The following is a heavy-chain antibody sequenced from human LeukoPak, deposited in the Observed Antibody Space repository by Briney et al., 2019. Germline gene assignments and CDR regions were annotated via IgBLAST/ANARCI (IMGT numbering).Heavy chain of an antibody. D-gene: IGHD1-1*01. CDR3: ASGIRERGFDY. V-gene: IGHV3-21*01. J-gene: IGHJ4*02. CDR2: INPSGSTI. Sequence: GGSLRLSCAASGFTFSSYAMNWVRQAPGRGLEWVSSINPSGSTIFYADSVKGRFTISRDNAKNSLYLQMNSLRAEDTALYFCASGIRERGFDYWGQGTLVTVSS. CDR1: GFTFSSYA.